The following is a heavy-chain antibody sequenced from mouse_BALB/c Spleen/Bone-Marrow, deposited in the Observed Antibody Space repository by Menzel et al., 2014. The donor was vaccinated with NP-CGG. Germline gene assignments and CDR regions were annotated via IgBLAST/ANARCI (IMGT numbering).Heavy chain of an antibody. CDR3: TRSFPY. Sequence: KQSGSELVRPGASVKLSCKASGYTFTSYWMHWVKQRPGQGLEWIGNIYPGSGSTNYDEKFKSKATLTVDTSSGTAYMQLSSLTSEDSAVYYCTRSFPYWGRGTLVTVSA. J-gene: IGHJ3*01. CDR2: IYPGSGST. V-gene: IGHV1S22*01. CDR1: GYTFTSYW.